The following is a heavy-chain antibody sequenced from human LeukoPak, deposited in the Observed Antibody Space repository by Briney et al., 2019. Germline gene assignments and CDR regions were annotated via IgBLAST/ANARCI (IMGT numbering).Heavy chain of an antibody. Sequence: QPGGSLRLSCTASGFTFDNYAMSWVRQAPGKGLEWVSAISGSGGSTYYADSVKGRFTISRDNSKNTLYLQMNSLRAEDTAVYYCAREKGASITMIVGGAFDIWGQGTMVTVSS. J-gene: IGHJ3*02. CDR2: ISGSGGST. CDR3: AREKGASITMIVGGAFDI. D-gene: IGHD3-22*01. V-gene: IGHV3-23*01. CDR1: GFTFDNYA.